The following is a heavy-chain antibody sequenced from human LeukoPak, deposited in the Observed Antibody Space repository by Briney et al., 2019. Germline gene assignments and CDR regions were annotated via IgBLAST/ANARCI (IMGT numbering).Heavy chain of an antibody. D-gene: IGHD5-12*01. CDR1: GFTFSSYW. Sequence: GGSLRLSCAASGFTFSSYWMHWVRQAPGKGLVWVSRINSDGGSTNYADSVEGRFTISRDNAKNTLYLQMNSLRAEDTAVYYCARDILTKQAYSGYDNWGQGTLDTVSS. CDR2: INSDGGST. V-gene: IGHV3-74*01. CDR3: ARDILTKQAYSGYDN. J-gene: IGHJ4*02.